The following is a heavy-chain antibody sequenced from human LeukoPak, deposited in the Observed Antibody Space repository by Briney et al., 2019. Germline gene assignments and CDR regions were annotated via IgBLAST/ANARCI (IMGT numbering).Heavy chain of an antibody. CDR1: GDSISTYY. J-gene: IGHJ4*02. Sequence: SETLSLTCTASGDSISTYYWSWIRQPPGKGLEWIGYIYYRVTSDYNPSLKSRVTMSVDMSTRQISLKLSSVTAADTAVYYCARAVGGDGSGSLWGPGTLVTVSS. V-gene: IGHV4-59*01. CDR3: ARAVGGDGSGSL. CDR2: IYYRVTS. D-gene: IGHD3-10*01.